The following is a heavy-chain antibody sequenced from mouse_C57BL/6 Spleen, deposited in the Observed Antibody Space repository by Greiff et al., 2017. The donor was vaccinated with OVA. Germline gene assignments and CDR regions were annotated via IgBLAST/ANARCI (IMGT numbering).Heavy chain of an antibody. CDR3: ARGNYDYGDYAMDY. CDR2: IHPNSGST. CDR1: GYTFTSSW. Sequence: VQLQQPGAELVKPGASVKLSCKASGYTFTSSWMHWVKQRPGQGLEWIGMIHPNSGSTNYNEKFKSKATLTVDKSSSTAYMQLSSRTSEDSAVDYGARGNYDYGDYAMDYWGQGTSVTVSS. D-gene: IGHD2-4*01. J-gene: IGHJ4*01. V-gene: IGHV1-64*01.